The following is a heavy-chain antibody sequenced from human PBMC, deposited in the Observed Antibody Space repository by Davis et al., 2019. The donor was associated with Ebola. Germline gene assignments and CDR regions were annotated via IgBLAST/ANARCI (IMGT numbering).Heavy chain of an antibody. Sequence: PGGSLRLSCTASGFTFDDYAMHWVRQAPGKGLEWVSGISWNSGSIGYADSVKGRFTISRDNAKNSLFLQMHSLGDEDTAVYYCARAGFQQQLLSDYWGQGTLVTVSS. CDR3: ARAGFQQQLLSDY. J-gene: IGHJ4*02. V-gene: IGHV3-9*01. CDR1: GFTFDDYA. CDR2: ISWNSGSI. D-gene: IGHD6-13*01.